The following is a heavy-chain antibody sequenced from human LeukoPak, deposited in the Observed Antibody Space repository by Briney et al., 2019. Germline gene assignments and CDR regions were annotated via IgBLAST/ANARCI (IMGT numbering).Heavy chain of an antibody. CDR1: GGSFSGYY. CDR3: ARGRSESDYGDYVGFGY. V-gene: IGHV4-34*01. CDR2: INHSGST. D-gene: IGHD4-17*01. Sequence: SETLSLTCAVYGGSFSGYYWSWIRQPPGKGLEWIGEINHSGSTNYNPSLKSRVTISVDTSKNQFSLKLSSVTAADTAVYYCARGRSESDYGDYVGFGYWGPGTLLTVSS. J-gene: IGHJ4*02.